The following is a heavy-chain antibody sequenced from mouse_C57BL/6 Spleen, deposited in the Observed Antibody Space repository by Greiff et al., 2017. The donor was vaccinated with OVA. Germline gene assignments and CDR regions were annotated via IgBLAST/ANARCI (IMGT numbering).Heavy chain of an antibody. CDR1: GYTFTDYN. Sequence: DVKLVESGPELVKPGASVKIPCKASGYTFTDYNMDWVKQSHGKSLEWIGDINPNNGGTIYNQKFKGKATLTVDKSSSTAYMELRSLTSEDTAVYYCARSGTTTVVDPFDYWGQGTTLTVSS. J-gene: IGHJ2*01. CDR3: ARSGTTTVVDPFDY. V-gene: IGHV1-18*01. CDR2: INPNNGGT. D-gene: IGHD1-1*01.